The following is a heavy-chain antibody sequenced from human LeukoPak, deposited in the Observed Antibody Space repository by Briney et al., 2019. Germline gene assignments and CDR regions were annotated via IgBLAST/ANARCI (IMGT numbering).Heavy chain of an antibody. CDR2: ISSSSSYI. D-gene: IGHD6-19*01. Sequence: PGGSLRLSCAASGFTFSNYAMNWVRQAPGKGLEWVSSISSSSSYIYYADSVKGRFTISRDNAKNSLYLQMNSLRAEDTAVYYCAGLIAVAGTIYFDYWGQGTLVTVSS. CDR1: GFTFSNYA. J-gene: IGHJ4*02. V-gene: IGHV3-21*01. CDR3: AGLIAVAGTIYFDY.